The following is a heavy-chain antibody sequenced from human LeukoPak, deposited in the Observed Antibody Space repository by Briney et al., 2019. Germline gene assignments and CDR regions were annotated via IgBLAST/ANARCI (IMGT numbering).Heavy chain of an antibody. J-gene: IGHJ3*02. V-gene: IGHV5-51*01. Sequence: GGSLKISCKGSGYSFTNNWIGWVRQMPGKGLEWMGIVYLGDSENRHSPPSFQGQVTISADKSTSTAYLQWSSLRASDAAMYYCARFRPLTDNSLRRAFDIWGQGTMVTVSS. CDR2: VYLGDSEN. CDR1: GYSFTNNW. D-gene: IGHD3-22*01. CDR3: ARFRPLTDNSLRRAFDI.